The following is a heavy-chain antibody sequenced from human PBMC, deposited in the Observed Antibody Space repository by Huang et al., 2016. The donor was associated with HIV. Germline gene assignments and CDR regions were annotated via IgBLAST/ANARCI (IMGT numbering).Heavy chain of an antibody. Sequence: QAQLVQSGTEVKRPGASVRVSCKASGYLFTKFGINWMRQAPGEGLEWMGRISPYNGNTNDAQNFQGRVTLSRDIATTTAYMELRNLRSDDTAVYCCGRDEWYPLQNWLDLWGQGTQVIVSS. J-gene: IGHJ5*02. CDR1: GYLFTKFG. D-gene: IGHD3-3*01. CDR3: GRDEWYPLQNWLDL. CDR2: ISPYNGNT. V-gene: IGHV1-18*01.